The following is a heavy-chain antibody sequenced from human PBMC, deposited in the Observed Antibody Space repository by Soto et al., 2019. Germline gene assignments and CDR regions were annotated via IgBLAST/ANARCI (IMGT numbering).Heavy chain of an antibody. CDR1: GGSTSSGDYY. V-gene: IGHV4-30-4*01. J-gene: IGHJ4*02. CDR2: IYYSGST. D-gene: IGHD5-18*01. CDR3: ARRYSYGLPLDY. Sequence: SETLSLTCTVSGGSTSSGDYYWSWIRQPPGKGLEWIGYIYYSGSTYYNPSLKSRVTTSVDTSKNQFSLKLSSVTAADTAVYYCARRYSYGLPLDYWGQGTLVTVSS.